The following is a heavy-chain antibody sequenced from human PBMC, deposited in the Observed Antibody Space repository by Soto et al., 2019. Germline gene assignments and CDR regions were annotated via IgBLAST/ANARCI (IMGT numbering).Heavy chain of an antibody. Sequence: GASVKVSCKASGYTFSNYAISWVRQAPGQGLEWMGWIGAYSGDTKFAQKFQDRVTLTTDTSTSMAHMEMRGLRSDDTAVYYCVRKEDSGGYYSFGMDVWGQGTTVTVSS. CDR2: IGAYSGDT. CDR1: GYTFSNYA. V-gene: IGHV1-18*01. CDR3: VRKEDSGGYYSFGMDV. J-gene: IGHJ6*02. D-gene: IGHD3-22*01.